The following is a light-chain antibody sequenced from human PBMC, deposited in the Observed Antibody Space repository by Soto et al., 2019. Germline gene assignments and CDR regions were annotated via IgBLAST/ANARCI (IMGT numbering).Light chain of an antibody. Sequence: DVVMTQSSLSLPVTLGQPASISCRSSQSLVHSDGDIYLNWFQQRPGQSPRRLNYKVSNRDSGVPDRFSGSGSGTDFTLKISRGEAEDIGVYYCLQGTHWPFTFGQGNKLEIK. CDR3: LQGTHWPFT. CDR2: KVS. J-gene: IGKJ2*01. CDR1: QSLVHSDGDIY. V-gene: IGKV2-30*02.